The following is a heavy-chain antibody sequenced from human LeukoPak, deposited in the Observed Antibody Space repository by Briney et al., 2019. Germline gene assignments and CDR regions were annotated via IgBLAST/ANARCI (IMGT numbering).Heavy chain of an antibody. D-gene: IGHD5-18*01. V-gene: IGHV4-61*01. CDR1: GGSINSGSYY. Sequence: SETLSLTCTVSGGSINSGSYYWSWTRQPPGKGLELIGYIYDSGSTNYNPSLKSRVTISVDTPKNQFSLKLSSVTAADTAVYYCARHGGGYSYDYWGQGTLVTVSS. CDR2: IYDSGST. J-gene: IGHJ4*02. CDR3: ARHGGGYSYDY.